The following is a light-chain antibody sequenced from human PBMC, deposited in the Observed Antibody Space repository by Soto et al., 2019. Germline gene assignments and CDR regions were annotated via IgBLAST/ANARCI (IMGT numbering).Light chain of an antibody. J-gene: IGLJ1*01. CDR2: DVS. CDR1: SSDVGNYDY. V-gene: IGLV2-14*01. CDR3: ISFTTRATYV. Sequence: QSVLTQPASVCGSPGQSITISCTGTSSDVGNYDYVSWYQQHPGKVPKLMIYDVSNRPSGVSNRFSGSKSGNTASLTISGLQAEDKADYYCISFTTRATYVFGTGTKVTVL.